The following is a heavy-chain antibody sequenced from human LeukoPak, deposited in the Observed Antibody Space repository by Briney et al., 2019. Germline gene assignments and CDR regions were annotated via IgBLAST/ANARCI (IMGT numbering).Heavy chain of an antibody. CDR1: GFTFSSYG. D-gene: IGHD6-19*01. CDR2: ISYDGSNK. J-gene: IGHJ4*02. Sequence: QPGRSLRLSCAASGFTFSSYGMHWVRQAPGKGLEWVAVISYDGSNKYYADSVKGRFTISRDNSKNTLYLQMNSLRAEDTAVYYCAKDEKQWLVQEGLFDYWGQGTLVTVSS. V-gene: IGHV3-30*18. CDR3: AKDEKQWLVQEGLFDY.